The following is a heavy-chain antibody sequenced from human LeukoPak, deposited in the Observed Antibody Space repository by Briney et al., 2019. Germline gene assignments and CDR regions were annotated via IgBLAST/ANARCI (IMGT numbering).Heavy chain of an antibody. J-gene: IGHJ4*02. CDR3: ASHEKGEDY. Sequence: GGSLRLSCAAAGFTFSSYLMSWVRHAPGEGLWWVANIKQDGSEKYYVDSVKGRFTISRDNAKNPLYLQMNSLRAEDAAVYYCASHEKGEDYWGQGTLVTVSS. CDR2: IKQDGSEK. CDR1: GFTFSSYL. V-gene: IGHV3-7*03.